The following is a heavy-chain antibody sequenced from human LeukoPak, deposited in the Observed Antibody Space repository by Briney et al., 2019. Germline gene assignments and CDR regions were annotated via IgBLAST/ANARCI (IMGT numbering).Heavy chain of an antibody. CDR1: GFTFSDYY. CDR3: TRGQYALAFDY. J-gene: IGHJ4*02. V-gene: IGHV3-11*01. Sequence: GGSLRLSCAASGFTFSDYYMSWIRQAPGKGLEWVSYISSGVSTIYYADSVKGRFAISRDNAKNSLYLQMNSLRAEDTAMYYCTRGQYALAFDYWGQGTLVTVSS. CDR2: ISSGVSTI. D-gene: IGHD3-16*01.